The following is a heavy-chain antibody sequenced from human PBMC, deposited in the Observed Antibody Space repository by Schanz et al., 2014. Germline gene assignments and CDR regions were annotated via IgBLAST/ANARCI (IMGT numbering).Heavy chain of an antibody. CDR3: ATASSPVREAGAGSSFHL. J-gene: IGHJ5*02. CDR2: ISGSGGST. V-gene: IGHV3-23*01. D-gene: IGHD6-13*01. Sequence: EVQLLESGGGLVQPGGSLRLSCAASGFNFNNFAMTWVRQAPGKGLEWVIVISGSGGSTYYADSVRGRFTMSRDNSKNTLYLQMNSLRAEDTAVYYCATASSPVREAGAGSSFHLWGQGTLXTVSP. CDR1: GFNFNNFA.